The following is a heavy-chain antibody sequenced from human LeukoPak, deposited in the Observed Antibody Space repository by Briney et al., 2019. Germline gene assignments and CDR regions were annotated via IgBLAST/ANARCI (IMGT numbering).Heavy chain of an antibody. CDR3: ATSTAGLDY. J-gene: IGHJ4*02. CDR1: GFTFSSYW. D-gene: IGHD1-1*01. V-gene: IGHV3-7*01. CDR2: INQDGSDK. Sequence: PGGSLRLSCAASGFTFSSYWMSWVRQAPGKGLEWVANINQDGSDKYYVDSVKGRFTISRDNAKNSPYLQMNSLRAEDTAVYYCATSTAGLDYWGQGTLVTVSS.